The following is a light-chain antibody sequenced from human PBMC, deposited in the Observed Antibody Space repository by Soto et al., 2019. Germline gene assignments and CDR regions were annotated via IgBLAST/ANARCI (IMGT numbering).Light chain of an antibody. CDR3: TSYTTSSTYV. J-gene: IGLJ1*01. CDR2: DVS. V-gene: IGLV2-14*03. Sequence: QSVLTQPASVSGSPGQSIAISCTGTSSDVDAYNFVSWYQHHPGKAPKLMIFDVSNRPSGVSNRFSGSKSGNTASLTISGLQAKDKADYYCTSYTTSSTYVFGT. CDR1: SSDVDAYNF.